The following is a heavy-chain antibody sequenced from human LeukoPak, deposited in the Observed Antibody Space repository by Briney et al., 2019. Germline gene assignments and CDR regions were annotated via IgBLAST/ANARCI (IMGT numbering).Heavy chain of an antibody. V-gene: IGHV4-34*01. J-gene: IGHJ4*02. D-gene: IGHD3-3*01. CDR2: INHSGST. CDR1: GGSISSYY. Sequence: SETLSLTCTVSGGSISSYYWSWIRQPPGKGLEWIGEINHSGSTNYNPSLKSRVTISVDTSKNQFSLKLSSVTAADTAVYYCARGYYDFWSGYYPGGYYFDYWGQGTLVTVSS. CDR3: ARGYYDFWSGYYPGGYYFDY.